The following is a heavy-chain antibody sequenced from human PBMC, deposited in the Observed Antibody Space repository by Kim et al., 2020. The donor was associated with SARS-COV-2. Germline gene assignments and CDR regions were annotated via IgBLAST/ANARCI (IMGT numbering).Heavy chain of an antibody. CDR1: GFTFSSYA. J-gene: IGHJ4*02. Sequence: GGSLRLSCAASGFTFSSYAMTWVRQAPGEGLEWVSAISVNGGNTYYADSVRGRFTISRDNSKNTLFLQMNSLRAEDTAVYYCAESRGWNLDYWGAGGLVTASS. D-gene: IGHD3-22*01. CDR3: AESRGWNLDY. V-gene: IGHV3-23*01. CDR2: ISVNGGNT.